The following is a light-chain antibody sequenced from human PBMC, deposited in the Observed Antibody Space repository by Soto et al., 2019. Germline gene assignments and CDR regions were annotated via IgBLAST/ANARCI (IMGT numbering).Light chain of an antibody. CDR1: TGAVTSNHH. CDR3: LLSYNAARV. CDR2: DTS. J-gene: IGLJ2*01. V-gene: IGLV7-46*01. Sequence: QAVVTQEPSLTVSPGGTVTRTCGSSTGAVTSNHHPYWFQQKAGQAPRTLIYDTSNKHYWTPARFSGSLLGDKAALTLSGAQPEDEAQYYCLLSYNAARVFGGGTKLTVL.